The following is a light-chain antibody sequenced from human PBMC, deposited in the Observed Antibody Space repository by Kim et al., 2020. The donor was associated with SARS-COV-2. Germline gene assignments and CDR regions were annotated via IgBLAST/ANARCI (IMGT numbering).Light chain of an antibody. Sequence: SYELTQPPSVSVSPGQTSSITCSGDKVGEKYAYWYQQKAGQSPVLVMYGDGKRPSGIPERFSGSNSGNTATLTISGTQAMDEADYYCQASDSGTVVFGGGTQLTVL. CDR2: GDG. J-gene: IGLJ2*01. V-gene: IGLV3-1*01. CDR3: QASDSGTVV. CDR1: KVGEKY.